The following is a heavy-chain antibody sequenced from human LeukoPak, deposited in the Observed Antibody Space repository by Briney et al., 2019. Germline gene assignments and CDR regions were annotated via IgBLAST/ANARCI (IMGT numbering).Heavy chain of an antibody. CDR2: ISYDGSNK. V-gene: IGHV3-30*04. CDR1: GFTFSTYA. Sequence: PGGSLRLSCAASGFTFSTYAMHWVRQAPGKGLEWVAVISYDGSNKYYADSVKGRFTISRDNSKNTLHLQMSSLRAEDTAVYYCARGTTVTSSLNDYWGQGTLVTVSS. CDR3: ARGTTVTSSLNDY. J-gene: IGHJ4*02. D-gene: IGHD4-17*01.